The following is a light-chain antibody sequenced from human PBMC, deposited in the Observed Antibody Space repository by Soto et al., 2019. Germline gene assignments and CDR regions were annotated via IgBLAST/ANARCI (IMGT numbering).Light chain of an antibody. CDR3: LQHSDYPFT. CDR1: QSISSY. Sequence: DIQMTQSPSSLSASVGDRVTITCRASQSISSYLNWYQQKPGKAPKLLIHAASSLQSGVPSRFSGSGSGTDFTLTISSLQPEDFATYYCLQHSDYPFTFGQGTRLEI. CDR2: AAS. V-gene: IGKV1-39*01. J-gene: IGKJ2*01.